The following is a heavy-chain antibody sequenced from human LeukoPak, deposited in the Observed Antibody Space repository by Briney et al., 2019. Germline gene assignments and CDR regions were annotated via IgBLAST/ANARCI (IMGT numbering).Heavy chain of an antibody. V-gene: IGHV1-18*01. CDR3: ARAGITGTLLGEDY. Sequence: GASVKVSCKASGYTFTSYGIGWVRQAPGQGLEWMGWISAYNGNTNYAQKLQGGVTMTTDTSTSTAYMELRSLRSDDTAVYYCARAGITGTLLGEDYWGQGTLVTVSS. CDR1: GYTFTSYG. D-gene: IGHD1-7*01. CDR2: ISAYNGNT. J-gene: IGHJ4*02.